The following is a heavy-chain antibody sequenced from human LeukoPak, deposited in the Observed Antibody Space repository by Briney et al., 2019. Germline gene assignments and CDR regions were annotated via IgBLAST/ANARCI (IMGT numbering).Heavy chain of an antibody. D-gene: IGHD6-19*01. J-gene: IGHJ3*02. CDR2: INAGNGNT. V-gene: IGHV1-3*01. Sequence: ASVKVSCKASGGTFSSYAISWVRQAPGQRLEWMGWINAGNGNTKYSQKFQGRVTITRDTSASTAYMELSSLRSEDTAVYYCARVGSSGWSAFDIWGQGTMVTVSS. CDR1: GGTFSSYA. CDR3: ARVGSSGWSAFDI.